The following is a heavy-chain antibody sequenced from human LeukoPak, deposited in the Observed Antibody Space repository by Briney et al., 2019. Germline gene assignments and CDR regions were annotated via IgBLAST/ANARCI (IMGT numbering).Heavy chain of an antibody. CDR2: TYYRSKWYN. D-gene: IGHD5-24*01. J-gene: IGHJ4*02. CDR3: AREAFSTAGKRWLQLPFDY. Sequence: SQTLSLTCAISGDSVSSNSAAWNWIRQSPSRGLEWLGRTYYRSKWYNDDAVSVESRITINPDTSKNQFSLQLNSVTPEDTAVYYCAREAFSTAGKRWLQLPFDYWGQGTLVTVSS. CDR1: GDSVSSNSAA. V-gene: IGHV6-1*01.